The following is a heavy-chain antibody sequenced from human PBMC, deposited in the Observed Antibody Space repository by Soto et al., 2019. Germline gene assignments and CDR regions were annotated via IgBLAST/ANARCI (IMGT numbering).Heavy chain of an antibody. J-gene: IGHJ3*02. D-gene: IGHD6-6*01. CDR2: ISSSGSTI. CDR1: GFTFSDYY. Sequence: QVQLVESGGGLVKPGGSLRLSCAASGFTFSDYYMSWIRQAPGKGLEWVSYISSSGSTIYYADSVKGRFTISRDNAKNSLYLQMNSLRAEDTAVYYCARSSWRAVAARHPHAFDIWGQGTMVTVSS. CDR3: ARSSWRAVAARHPHAFDI. V-gene: IGHV3-11*01.